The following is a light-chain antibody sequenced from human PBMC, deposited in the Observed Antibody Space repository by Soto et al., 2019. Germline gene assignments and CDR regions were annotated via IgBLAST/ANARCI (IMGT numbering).Light chain of an antibody. J-gene: IGLJ2*01. CDR3: SSYTSSSTPVV. V-gene: IGLV2-14*01. CDR2: EVS. Sequence: QSALTQPASVSGSPGQSITISCTGTSSDIGGYNYVSWYQQHPGKAPKLMIYEVSNRPSGVSNSFSGSKSGSTASLTISGLQAEDEADYYCSSYTSSSTPVVFGGGTKLTVL. CDR1: SSDIGGYNY.